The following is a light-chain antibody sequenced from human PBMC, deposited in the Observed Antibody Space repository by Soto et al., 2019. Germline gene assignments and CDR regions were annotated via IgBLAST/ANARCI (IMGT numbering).Light chain of an antibody. J-gene: IGLJ2*01. V-gene: IGLV2-14*01. CDR2: EVS. CDR1: SSDVGGYNF. Sequence: QSALTQPASVSGSPGQSITISCTGTSSDVGGYNFVSWYQQDPGKAPKLMIYEVSNRPSGVSNRFSGSKSGNTASLTIAGLQAEDEADYSCSSYTNSRTLVIFGGGTKLTVL. CDR3: SSYTNSRTLVI.